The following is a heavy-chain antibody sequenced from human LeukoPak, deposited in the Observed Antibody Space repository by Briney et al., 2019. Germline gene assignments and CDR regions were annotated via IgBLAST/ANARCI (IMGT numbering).Heavy chain of an antibody. CDR1: GLTFSSYG. CDR3: AKVRSWGANSATYDY. J-gene: IGHJ4*02. V-gene: IGHV3-30*18. CDR2: ISYDGSNK. Sequence: GGSLRLSCAASGLTFSSYGMHWVRQAPGKGLEWVAVISYDGSNKYYADSVKGRFTISRDNSKNTLYLQMNSLRAEDTAVYYCAKVRSWGANSATYDYWGQGTLVTVSS. D-gene: IGHD4/OR15-4a*01.